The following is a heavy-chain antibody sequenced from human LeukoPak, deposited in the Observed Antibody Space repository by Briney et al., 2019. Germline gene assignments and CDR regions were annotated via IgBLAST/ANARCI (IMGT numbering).Heavy chain of an antibody. Sequence: GGSLRLSCAASGFTFSSYEMNWVRKAPGKGLEWVSYISSSGSRIYFADSVKGRFTISRDNAKNSLYLQMNSLRAEDTAVYYCARRAGAYTHPYDYWGQGTLVTVS. J-gene: IGHJ4*02. CDR2: ISSSGSRI. CDR3: ARRAGAYTHPYDY. D-gene: IGHD3-16*01. CDR1: GFTFSSYE. V-gene: IGHV3-48*03.